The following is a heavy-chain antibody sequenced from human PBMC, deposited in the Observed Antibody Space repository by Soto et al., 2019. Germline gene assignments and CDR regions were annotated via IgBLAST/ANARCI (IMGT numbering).Heavy chain of an antibody. J-gene: IGHJ4*02. CDR1: GFTFSSSW. D-gene: IGHD6-13*01. V-gene: IGHV3-74*01. CDR3: ARDAAAQN. CDR2: ISSDGSST. Sequence: EVQLVESGGGLVQPGGSLRLSCAASGFTFSSSWMHWVRQTPGTGLVWVSRISSDGSSTSYADSVKGRFTISRDNAKNTLYLQMNSLRADDTAVYYCARDAAAQNWGQGTLVTVSS.